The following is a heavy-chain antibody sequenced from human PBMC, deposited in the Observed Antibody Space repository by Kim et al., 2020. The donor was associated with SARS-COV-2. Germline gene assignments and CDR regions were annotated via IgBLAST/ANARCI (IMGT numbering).Heavy chain of an antibody. V-gene: IGHV3-7*01. CDR1: GFTFSRYW. J-gene: IGHJ4*01. D-gene: IGHD6-25*01. CDR2: IKQDGSEK. Sequence: GGSLRLSCAASGFTFSRYWMNWVRQAPGKGLEWVANIKQDGSEKDYVDSVKGRFTISRDNAGNSLFLQMNSLRAEDTAVYYCASHSASTSQRASFDYCG. CDR3: ASHSASTSQRASFDY.